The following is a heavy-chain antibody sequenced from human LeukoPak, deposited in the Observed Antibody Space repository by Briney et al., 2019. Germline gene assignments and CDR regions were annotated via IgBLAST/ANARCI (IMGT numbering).Heavy chain of an antibody. CDR1: GFTFSSYG. CDR2: ISYDGSNK. J-gene: IGHJ4*02. Sequence: GGSLRLSCAASGFTFSSYGMHWVRQAPGKGLVWAAVISYDGSNKYYADSVKGRFTISRDNSKNTPYLQMSSLRAEDTAVYYCSSDGGKNFDYWGQGTLVTVSS. CDR3: SSDGGKNFDY. D-gene: IGHD4-23*01. V-gene: IGHV3-30*03.